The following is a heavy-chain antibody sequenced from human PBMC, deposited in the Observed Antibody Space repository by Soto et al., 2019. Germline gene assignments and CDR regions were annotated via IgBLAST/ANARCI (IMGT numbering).Heavy chain of an antibody. CDR2: MNPNNGYT. D-gene: IGHD7-27*01. CDR1: GYTFTDYD. V-gene: IGHV1-8*01. CDR3: AKGPRNWGVDY. J-gene: IGHJ4*02. Sequence: QVQLVQSGAEVKKPGASVKVSCKASGYTFTDYDINWFRQATGQGLEWMGWMNPNNGYTGHAQNSQGRVTMTRSTSISTADMELSTLRSEATAVYYCAKGPRNWGVDYWGQGTLVTVSS.